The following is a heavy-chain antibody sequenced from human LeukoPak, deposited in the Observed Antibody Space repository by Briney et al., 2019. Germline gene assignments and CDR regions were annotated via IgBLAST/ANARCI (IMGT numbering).Heavy chain of an antibody. J-gene: IGHJ4*02. CDR3: ARDRSSSSWYSASDY. Sequence: ASLKVSCKASGYTSTGYYMHWVRQAPGQGLEWMGWINPNSGGTNYAQKFQSRVTMTRDTSISTACTELSRLRSDDTAVYYCARDRSSSSWYSASDYWGQGTLVTVSS. V-gene: IGHV1-2*02. D-gene: IGHD6-13*01. CDR2: INPNSGGT. CDR1: GYTSTGYY.